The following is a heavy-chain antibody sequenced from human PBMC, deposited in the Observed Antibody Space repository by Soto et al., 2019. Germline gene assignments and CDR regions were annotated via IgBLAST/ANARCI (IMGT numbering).Heavy chain of an antibody. CDR2: IIPIFGTA. CDR1: GGTFSSYA. V-gene: IGHV1-69*13. D-gene: IGHD6-19*01. J-gene: IGHJ4*02. Sequence: ASVKVSCKASGGTFSSYAISWVRQAPGQGLEWMGGIIPIFGTANYAQKFQGRVTITADESTSTAYMELSSLRSEDTAVYYCARDLAVADTYFDYWGQGTLVTVSS. CDR3: ARDLAVADTYFDY.